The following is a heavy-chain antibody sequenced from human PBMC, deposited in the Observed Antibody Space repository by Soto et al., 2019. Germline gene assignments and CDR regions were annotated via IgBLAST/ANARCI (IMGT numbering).Heavy chain of an antibody. J-gene: IGHJ4*02. V-gene: IGHV3-48*02. D-gene: IGHD1-26*01. CDR1: GFTFSAYN. CDR2: ISSSGSTM. CDR3: ARDRFVRGSYYYFDY. Sequence: EVQLVESGGGLIQPGGSLRLSCAASGFTFSAYNMKWVRQAPGKGLEWVSFISSSGSTMYYADSVKGRFTISRDNAKNSLSLQMNSLRDEDTAVYYCARDRFVRGSYYYFDYWGQGTLVTVSS.